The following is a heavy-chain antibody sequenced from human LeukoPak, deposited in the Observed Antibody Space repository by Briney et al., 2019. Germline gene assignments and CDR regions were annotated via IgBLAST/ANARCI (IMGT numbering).Heavy chain of an antibody. V-gene: IGHV4-59*01. CDR1: GGSISGYS. Sequence: SETLSLTCTVSGGSISGYSWSWIRQSPGGGLEWIGYIYYSGDTAYNPSLRSRVTMSVDTSKNQLSLQLSSMTTADTAVYYCARGTRAARLWGLKNFDYWGQGTLVTVSS. CDR3: ARGTRAARLWGLKNFDY. J-gene: IGHJ4*02. CDR2: IYYSGDT. D-gene: IGHD3-16*01.